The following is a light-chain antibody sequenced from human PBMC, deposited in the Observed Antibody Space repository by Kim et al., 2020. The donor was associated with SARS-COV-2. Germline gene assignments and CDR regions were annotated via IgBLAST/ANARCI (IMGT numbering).Light chain of an antibody. CDR1: QSVSIY. J-gene: IGKJ5*01. CDR2: DAS. Sequence: EIVLTQSPATLSLSPGERATLSCRASQSVSIYLAWYQQKPGQAPRLLIYDASNRATGIPARFSGSGSGTDFTLTISILEPEDFAVYYCQQRSNWPITFGQGTRLEIK. V-gene: IGKV3-11*01. CDR3: QQRSNWPIT.